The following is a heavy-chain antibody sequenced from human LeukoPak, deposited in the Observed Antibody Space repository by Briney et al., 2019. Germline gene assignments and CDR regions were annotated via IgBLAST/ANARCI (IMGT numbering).Heavy chain of an antibody. J-gene: IGHJ4*02. CDR2: INHSGYT. CDR3: TRMTTGHDY. Sequence: SETLSLTCAVSGVSFDDYYWSWVRQTPGKGLEWIGEINHSGYTNDSPSLKSRVTLSIDTSGKQFSLNLRSVTVADAGIYYCTRMTTGHDYWGQGTLVTVSS. CDR1: GVSFDDYY. D-gene: IGHD4-17*01. V-gene: IGHV4-34*01.